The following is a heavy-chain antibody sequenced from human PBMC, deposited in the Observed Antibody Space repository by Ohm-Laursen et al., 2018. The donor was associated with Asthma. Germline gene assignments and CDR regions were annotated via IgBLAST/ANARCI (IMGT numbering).Heavy chain of an antibody. CDR3: ARDVMEWYLPAFDF. J-gene: IGHJ4*02. V-gene: IGHV3-30-3*01. CDR1: GFTFSSYA. D-gene: IGHD3-3*01. CDR2: GGSYYDGGLK. Sequence: RSLRLSCSASGFTFSSYAMHWVRQAPGKGLEWVAVGGSYYDGGLKYYADSVNGRFTVSRDDSKDTLYLQMNSLRPEDTAVYYCARDVMEWYLPAFDFWGQGTLVTVSS.